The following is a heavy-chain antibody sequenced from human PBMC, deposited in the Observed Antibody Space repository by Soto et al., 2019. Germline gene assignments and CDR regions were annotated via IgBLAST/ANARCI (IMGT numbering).Heavy chain of an antibody. CDR3: ATTARNEVTGTVLHY. CDR2: IYHGGSI. Sequence: SETLSLTCSVSGASISSYYYTWIRQTPGKGLEWIGYIYHGGSINYNPSFKSRVTISVDTSKRQFSLKLSSVTAADTAVYYCATTARNEVTGTVLHYWGQGTLVTVSS. V-gene: IGHV4-59*08. J-gene: IGHJ4*02. D-gene: IGHD6-19*01. CDR1: GASISSYY.